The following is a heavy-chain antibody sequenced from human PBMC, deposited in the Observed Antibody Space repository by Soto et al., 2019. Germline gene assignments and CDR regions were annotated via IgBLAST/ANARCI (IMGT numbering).Heavy chain of an antibody. D-gene: IGHD1-1*01. CDR1: GFTFSAYS. V-gene: IGHV3-7*01. CDR2: IKQDGSER. J-gene: IGHJ4*02. Sequence: GGSLRLSCAASGFTFSAYSMSWVRQAPGKGLEWVADIKQDGSERYYVASVKGRFTISRDNAKNSVYLQMNSLRADDTAVYYCVRQRGCDYWGRGTLVTVSS. CDR3: VRQRGCDY.